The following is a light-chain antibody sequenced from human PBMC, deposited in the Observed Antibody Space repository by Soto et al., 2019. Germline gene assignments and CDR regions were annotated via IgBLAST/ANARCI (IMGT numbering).Light chain of an antibody. Sequence: QSALTQPASVSGSPGQSITISCTGTNSDVGAYSYVSWYQQYPGKAPKLLIYDVGARPSGISDRFSGSKSGNTASLTISGLQAADAADYYCSSYTAFTTYVFGSGTKLTVL. CDR2: DVG. V-gene: IGLV2-14*03. J-gene: IGLJ1*01. CDR3: SSYTAFTTYV. CDR1: NSDVGAYSY.